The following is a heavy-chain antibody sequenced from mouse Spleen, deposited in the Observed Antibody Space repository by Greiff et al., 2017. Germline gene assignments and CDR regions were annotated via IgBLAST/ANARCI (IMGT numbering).Heavy chain of an antibody. J-gene: IGHJ1*01. CDR1: GFTFSSYA. CDR2: ISSGGSYT. V-gene: IGHV5-9-1*01. CDR3: ARPGRIGYFDV. Sequence: EVMLVESGGGLVKPGGSLKLSCAASGFTFSSYAMSWVRQTPEKRLEWVATISSGGSYTYYPDSVKGRFTISRDNAKNTLYLQMSSLRSEDTAMYYCARPGRIGYFDVWGAGTTVTVSS. D-gene: IGHD2-12*01.